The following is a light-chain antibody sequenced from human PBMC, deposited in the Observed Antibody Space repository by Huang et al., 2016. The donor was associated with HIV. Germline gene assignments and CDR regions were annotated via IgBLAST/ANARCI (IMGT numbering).Light chain of an antibody. CDR1: QSVGSY. Sequence: EIVLTQSPATLSLSPGERATLSCRASQSVGSYLAWYQQKPGRAPRLLIYDASNRAIGIPARVSGSGSGTDFTLTISSLDPEDFAVYYCHQRSNWPLITFGQGTRLEIK. V-gene: IGKV3-11*01. J-gene: IGKJ5*01. CDR2: DAS. CDR3: HQRSNWPLIT.